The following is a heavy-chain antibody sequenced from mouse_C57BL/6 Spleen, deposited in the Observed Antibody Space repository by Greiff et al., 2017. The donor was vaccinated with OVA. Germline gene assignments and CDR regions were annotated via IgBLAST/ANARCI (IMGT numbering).Heavy chain of an antibody. D-gene: IGHD2-1*01. J-gene: IGHJ4*01. CDR1: GYTFTDYY. CDR2: IYPGSGNT. V-gene: IGHV1-76*01. Sequence: VQLQQSGAELVRPGASVKLSCKASGYTFTDYYINWVKQRPGQGLEWIARIYPGSGNTYYNEKFKGKATLTAEKSSSTAYMQLSSLTSEDSAVYFCARGGYYGNYYAMDYWGQGTSVTVSS. CDR3: ARGGYYGNYYAMDY.